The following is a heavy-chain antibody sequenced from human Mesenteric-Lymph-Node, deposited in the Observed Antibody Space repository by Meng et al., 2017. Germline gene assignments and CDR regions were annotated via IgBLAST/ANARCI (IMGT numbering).Heavy chain of an antibody. Sequence: QVQLRGSAPALVKPSQTLSLSCTVSGGSISSGGYYWSWIRQHPGKGLEWIGYIYYSGSTYYNPSLKSRVTISVDKSKNQFSLKLSSVTAADTAVYYCARVAAAGNEWFDPWGQGTLVTVSS. J-gene: IGHJ5*02. CDR2: IYYSGST. V-gene: IGHV4-31*03. CDR1: GGSISSGGYY. D-gene: IGHD6-13*01. CDR3: ARVAAAGNEWFDP.